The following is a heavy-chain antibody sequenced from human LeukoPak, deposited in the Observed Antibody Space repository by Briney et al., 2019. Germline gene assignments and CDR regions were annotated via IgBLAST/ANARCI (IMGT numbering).Heavy chain of an antibody. CDR3: AKDPGYSYGEVDY. J-gene: IGHJ4*02. Sequence: GGSLRLSCAASGFTFSSYSMNWVRQAPGKGLEWVSYISSSSSTIYYADSVKGRFTISRDNSKNTLYLQMNILRAEDTAVYYCAKDPGYSYGEVDYWGQGTLVTVSS. D-gene: IGHD5-18*01. CDR2: ISSSSSTI. V-gene: IGHV3-48*01. CDR1: GFTFSSYS.